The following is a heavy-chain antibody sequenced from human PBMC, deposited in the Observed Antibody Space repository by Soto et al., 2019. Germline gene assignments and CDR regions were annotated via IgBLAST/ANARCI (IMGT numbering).Heavy chain of an antibody. CDR3: AHSNPSTYDSSGYYLYYFDY. V-gene: IGHV2-5*02. CDR2: IYWDDDK. Sequence: QITLKESGPTLVKPTQTLTLTCTFSGFSLSTSGVGVGWIRQPPGKALEWLALIYWDDDKRYSPSLKSRLTITKDTSKNQVVLTMTNMDPVDTATYYCAHSNPSTYDSSGYYLYYFDYWGQGTLVTVSS. D-gene: IGHD3-22*01. CDR1: GFSLSTSGVG. J-gene: IGHJ4*02.